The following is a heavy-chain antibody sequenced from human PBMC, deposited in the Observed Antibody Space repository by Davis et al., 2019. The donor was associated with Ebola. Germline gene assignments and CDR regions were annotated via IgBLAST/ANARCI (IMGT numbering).Heavy chain of an antibody. Sequence: GSLRLSCTVSGGSISSSSYYWGWIRQPPGKGLEWIGSIYYSGSTYYNPSLKSRVTISVDTSKNQFSLKLSPVTAADTAVYYCARGYSSGWDYYGMDVWGQGTTVTVSS. CDR1: GGSISSSSYY. D-gene: IGHD6-19*01. CDR3: ARGYSSGWDYYGMDV. J-gene: IGHJ6*02. V-gene: IGHV4-39*01. CDR2: IYYSGST.